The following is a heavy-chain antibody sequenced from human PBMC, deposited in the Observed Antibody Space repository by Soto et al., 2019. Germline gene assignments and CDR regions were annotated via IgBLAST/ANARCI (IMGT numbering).Heavy chain of an antibody. J-gene: IGHJ4*02. CDR2: ISNDGSKT. CDR3: AKAGEIFGLVIFAYLDF. Sequence: QVQLVESGGGVVQPGKSLRLSCATSGFTFNSYALHWVRQAPGKGLEWVALISNDGSKTFYADSVKGRFTISRDTAKNTLFLQMNSPTTEDTAVSFCAKAGEIFGLVIFAYLDFWGQGALVAVSS. CDR1: GFTFNSYA. V-gene: IGHV3-30*18. D-gene: IGHD3-3*01.